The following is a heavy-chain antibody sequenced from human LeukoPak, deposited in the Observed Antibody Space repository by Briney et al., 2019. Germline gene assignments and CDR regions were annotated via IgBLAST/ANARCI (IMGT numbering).Heavy chain of an antibody. Sequence: GGSLRLSCAASGFTFSGYWMSWVRQAPGKGLEWVANIKQDGSEKYYVDSVKGRFTISRDNAKNSLYLQMNSLRAEDTAVYYCARRYCSGGSCPARHDAFDIWGQGTMVTVSS. CDR1: GFTFSGYW. V-gene: IGHV3-7*01. CDR2: IKQDGSEK. J-gene: IGHJ3*02. CDR3: ARRYCSGGSCPARHDAFDI. D-gene: IGHD2-15*01.